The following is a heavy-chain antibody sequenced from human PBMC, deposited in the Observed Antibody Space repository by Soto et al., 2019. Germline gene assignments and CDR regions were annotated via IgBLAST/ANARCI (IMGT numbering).Heavy chain of an antibody. Sequence: QVQLVQSGAEVKKPGASVKVSCKASGYTFTSYAMHWVRQAPGQRLEWMGWINAGNGNTKYSQKFQGRVTITRDTSASTAYMELSSLRSEDTAVYYCARDRPTMVRGVNWYFDLWGRGNLVTVSS. CDR3: ARDRPTMVRGVNWYFDL. D-gene: IGHD3-10*01. CDR1: GYTFTSYA. CDR2: INAGNGNT. J-gene: IGHJ2*01. V-gene: IGHV1-3*01.